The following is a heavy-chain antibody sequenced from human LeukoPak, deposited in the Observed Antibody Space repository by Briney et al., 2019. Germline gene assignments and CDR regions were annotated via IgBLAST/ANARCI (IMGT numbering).Heavy chain of an antibody. V-gene: IGHV1-8*01. Sequence: ASVKVSCKASGYTFTSYDINWVRQATGQGLEWMGWMNPNSGNTGYAQKFQGRVTMTRNTSISTAYMELSSLRSEDTAVYYCARVGSLEAYYDFWSGYYSSYYFDYWGQGTLVTVSS. CDR1: GYTFTSYD. D-gene: IGHD3-3*01. CDR2: MNPNSGNT. J-gene: IGHJ4*02. CDR3: ARVGSLEAYYDFWSGYYSSYYFDY.